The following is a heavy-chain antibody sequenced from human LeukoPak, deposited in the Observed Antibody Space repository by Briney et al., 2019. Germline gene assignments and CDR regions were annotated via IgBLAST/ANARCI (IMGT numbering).Heavy chain of an antibody. CDR3: ARDGGYDFGFYFDY. Sequence: GGSLRLSCAASGFTFSSYSMNWVRQARGKGLEWVSSISSNSSYIYYADSVKGRFTISRDNAKNSLYLQMNSLRAEDTAVYYCARDGGYDFGFYFDYWGQGTLVTVSS. CDR2: ISSNSSYI. J-gene: IGHJ4*02. V-gene: IGHV3-21*01. CDR1: GFTFSSYS. D-gene: IGHD5-12*01.